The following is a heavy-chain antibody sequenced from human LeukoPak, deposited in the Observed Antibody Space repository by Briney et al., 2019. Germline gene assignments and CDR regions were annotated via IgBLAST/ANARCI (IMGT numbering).Heavy chain of an antibody. CDR2: IYTSGSN. D-gene: IGHD1-26*01. V-gene: IGHV4-4*07. CDR3: AREASYRPLDY. Sequence: SETLSLTCTVSGGSISSYYWSWLRQPAGKGLEWLGRIYTSGSNKYHPSLMRRVNISEDKSKNQFSLNLSSVTAADTAVYYCAREASYRPLDYWGQGTLVTVSS. J-gene: IGHJ4*02. CDR1: GGSISSYY.